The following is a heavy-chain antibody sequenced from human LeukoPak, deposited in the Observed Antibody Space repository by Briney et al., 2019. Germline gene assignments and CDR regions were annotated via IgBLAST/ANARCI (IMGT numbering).Heavy chain of an antibody. CDR3: ARDGYSNYYYGMDV. CDR1: GVAFSRYW. Sequence: VRSLRLSCAASGVAFSRYWRRWVRQTPGKGLVWVSRINSDGGSTSYADSVKVGFPISRDNAKNRVYLKMNSLRAEATAVYSCARDGYSNYYYGMDVWGEGTTVTVSS. CDR2: INSDGGST. D-gene: IGHD4-11*01. J-gene: IGHJ6*04. V-gene: IGHV3-74*01.